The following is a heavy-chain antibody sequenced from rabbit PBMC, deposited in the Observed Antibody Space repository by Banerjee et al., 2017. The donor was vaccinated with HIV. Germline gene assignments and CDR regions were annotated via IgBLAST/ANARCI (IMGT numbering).Heavy chain of an antibody. V-gene: IGHV1S45*01. D-gene: IGHD8-1*01. J-gene: IGHJ4*01. CDR1: GFDLSSYYY. CDR3: ARYDGAATGHYTFNL. CDR2: IYGGSSGST. Sequence: QEQLEESGGDLVKPEGSLTLTCKASGFDLSSYYYMCWVRQAPGKGLEWIACIYGGSSGSTYYASWAKGRFTISKTSSTTVTLQMTSLTAADTATYFCARYDGAATGHYTFNLWGPGTLVTVS.